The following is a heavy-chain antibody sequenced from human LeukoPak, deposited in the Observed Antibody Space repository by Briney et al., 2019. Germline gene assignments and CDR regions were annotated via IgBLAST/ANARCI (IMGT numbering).Heavy chain of an antibody. Sequence: GGSLRLSCAASGFTFSSYSMNWVRQAPGKGLEWVSYISSSSSYIYYADSVKGRFTISRDNAKNSLYLQMNSLRAEDTAVYYCARASFSWAFDIWGQGTMVTVSS. CDR3: ARASFSWAFDI. D-gene: IGHD3-3*01. V-gene: IGHV3-21*05. CDR1: GFTFSSYS. J-gene: IGHJ3*02. CDR2: ISSSSSYI.